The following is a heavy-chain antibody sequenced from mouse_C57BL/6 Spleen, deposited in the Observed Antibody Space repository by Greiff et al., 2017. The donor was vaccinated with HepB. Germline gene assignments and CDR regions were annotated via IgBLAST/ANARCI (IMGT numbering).Heavy chain of an antibody. CDR1: GYTFTSYW. CDR2: INPSNGGT. D-gene: IGHD2-1*01. V-gene: IGHV1-53*01. CDR3: ARDYGNWAWFAY. J-gene: IGHJ3*01. Sequence: QVQLQQPGTELVKPGASVKLSCKASGYTFTSYWMHWVKQRPGQGLEWIGNINPSNGGTNYNEKLKSKATLTVDKSSSTAYMQPSSLTSEDSAVYYCARDYGNWAWFAYWGQGTLVTVSA.